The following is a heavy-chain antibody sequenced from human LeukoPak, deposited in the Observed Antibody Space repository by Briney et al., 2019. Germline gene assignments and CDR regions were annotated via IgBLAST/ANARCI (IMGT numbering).Heavy chain of an antibody. D-gene: IGHD1-26*01. CDR1: GFTFSTYG. V-gene: IGHV3-33*01. CDR2: TWYDGSYK. Sequence: PGGSLRLSCAASGFTFSTYGMHWVRQAPGKRLEWVAVTWYDGSYKYYGDSVKGRFTISRDSSKSTLYLQMASLRVEDTAVYYCARQFDGSHPNAFDIWGQGTMVTVSS. CDR3: ARQFDGSHPNAFDI. J-gene: IGHJ3*02.